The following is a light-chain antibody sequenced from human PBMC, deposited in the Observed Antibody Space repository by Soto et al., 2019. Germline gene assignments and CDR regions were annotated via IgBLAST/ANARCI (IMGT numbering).Light chain of an antibody. CDR1: QSVSSGY. V-gene: IGKV3-20*01. Sequence: FTHSTHTLSLSPVESGTLSCVASQSVSSGYLAWYQQKPGQAPRLLMYDASSRASGIPDRFSGSGSGTDFTLTINRLEPEDFAVYYCQQYGGSPRTFGQGTKVDIK. J-gene: IGKJ1*01. CDR3: QQYGGSPRT. CDR2: DAS.